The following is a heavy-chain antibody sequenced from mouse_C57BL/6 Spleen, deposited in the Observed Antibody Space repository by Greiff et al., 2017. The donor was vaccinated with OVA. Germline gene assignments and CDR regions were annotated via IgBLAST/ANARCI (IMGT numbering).Heavy chain of an antibody. Sequence: QVQLQQPGAELVRPGSSVKLSCKASGYTFTSYWMDWVKQRPGQGLEWIGNIYPSDSETHYNQKFKDKATLTVDKSSSTAYMQLSSLTSEDSAVYYCASRLWYPAWFAYWGQGTLVTVSA. CDR2: IYPSDSET. CDR1: GYTFTSYW. V-gene: IGHV1-61*01. CDR3: ASRLWYPAWFAY. J-gene: IGHJ3*01. D-gene: IGHD2-1*01.